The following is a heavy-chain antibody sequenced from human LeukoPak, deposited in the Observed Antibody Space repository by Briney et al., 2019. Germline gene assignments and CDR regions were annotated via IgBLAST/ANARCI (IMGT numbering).Heavy chain of an antibody. CDR2: IYYSGST. Sequence: PSETLSLTCTVSGGSTSSSYWSWIRQPPGKGLEWIGHIYYSGSTNFNPSLKSRVTLSLDTSKNQFSLKLISVTAADTAVYYCARGAGKYYFHGMDVWGQGTTVTVSS. V-gene: IGHV4-59*01. CDR1: GGSTSSSY. J-gene: IGHJ6*02. CDR3: ARGAGKYYFHGMDV.